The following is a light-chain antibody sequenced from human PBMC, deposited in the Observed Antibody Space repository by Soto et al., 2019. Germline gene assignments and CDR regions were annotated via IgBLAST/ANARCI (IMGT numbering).Light chain of an antibody. CDR1: SSDIGAYDY. CDR3: CSYTTTSTFV. Sequence: QSALTQPASVSGSPGQSITISCTGTSSDIGAYDYVSWYQQHPGKAPKLMIYEVFRRPSGISDRFSGSKSGNTASLTISGLHAEDEADYYYCSYTTTSTFVFGGGTKLTVL. V-gene: IGLV2-14*03. CDR2: EVF. J-gene: IGLJ2*01.